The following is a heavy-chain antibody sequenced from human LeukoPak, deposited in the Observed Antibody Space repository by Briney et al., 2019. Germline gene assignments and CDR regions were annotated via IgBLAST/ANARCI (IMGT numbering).Heavy chain of an antibody. V-gene: IGHV1-18*01. Sequence: GASVKVSCKASGYTFTSYGISWVRQAPGQGLEWMGWISAYNGNTNYAQKFQGRVTMTRDTSISTAYMDLSRLRSDDTAVYYCARGSILGATFDYFDYWGQGTLVTVSS. J-gene: IGHJ4*02. CDR3: ARGSILGATFDYFDY. CDR1: GYTFTSYG. CDR2: ISAYNGNT. D-gene: IGHD1-26*01.